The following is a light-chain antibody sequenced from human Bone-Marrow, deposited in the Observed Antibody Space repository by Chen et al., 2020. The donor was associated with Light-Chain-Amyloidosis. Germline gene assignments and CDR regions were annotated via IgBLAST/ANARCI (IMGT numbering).Light chain of an antibody. J-gene: IGKJ3*01. Sequence: DIQMTQSPSSLSASVGDRVTITCQASQYITNHLNWYQQKPGKAPKLLISDASNLEPGVPSRFSGSGSGTDSTFTVSSLQPEDIGTYYCQQYDNPVFTFGPGTTVNIK. V-gene: IGKV1-33*01. CDR3: QQYDNPVFT. CDR1: QYITNH. CDR2: DAS.